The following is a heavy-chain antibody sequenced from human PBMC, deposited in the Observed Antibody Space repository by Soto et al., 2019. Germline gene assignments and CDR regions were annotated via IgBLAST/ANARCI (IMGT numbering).Heavy chain of an antibody. CDR2: ISAYNGNT. Sequence: GASVKVSCKASGYTFTSYGISWVRQAPGQGLEWMGWISAYNGNTNYAQKLQGRVTMTTDTYTSTAYMELRSLRSDDTAVYYCARDRSFGHYYGSGSYPIDYWGQGTLVTVSS. J-gene: IGHJ4*02. V-gene: IGHV1-18*01. CDR1: GYTFTSYG. CDR3: ARDRSFGHYYGSGSYPIDY. D-gene: IGHD3-10*01.